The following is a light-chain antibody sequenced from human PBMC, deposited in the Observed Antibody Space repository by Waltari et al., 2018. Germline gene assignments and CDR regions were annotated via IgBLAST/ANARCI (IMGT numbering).Light chain of an antibody. J-gene: IGLJ2*01. V-gene: IGLV2-14*03. CDR1: GSALGASDS. CDR3: SSQTLDGLVL. CDR2: DVT. Sequence: QSALTQPASASGSPGQSLTIPCSGVGSALGASDSVSWHQHHPGKDPQVIIYDVTYRPSGVSDRFSASKSANTASLTISRLQPEDEADYYCSSQTLDGLVLFGGGTRLTVL.